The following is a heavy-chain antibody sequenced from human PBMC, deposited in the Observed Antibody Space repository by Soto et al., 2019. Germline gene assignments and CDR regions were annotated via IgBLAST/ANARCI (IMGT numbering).Heavy chain of an antibody. Sequence: SETLSLTCTVSGGSISSYYWIWIRQPPGKGLEWIGYIYYSGSTNYNPSLKSRVTISVDTSKNQFSLKLSSVTAADTAVYYCARAPAAMRYYYYYMDVWGKGTTVTVSS. CDR2: IYYSGST. CDR3: ARAPAAMRYYYYYMDV. J-gene: IGHJ6*03. D-gene: IGHD2-2*01. V-gene: IGHV4-59*01. CDR1: GGSISSYY.